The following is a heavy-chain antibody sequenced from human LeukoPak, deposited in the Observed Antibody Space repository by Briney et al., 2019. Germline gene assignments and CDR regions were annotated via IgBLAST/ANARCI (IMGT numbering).Heavy chain of an antibody. CDR3: AKDPGISVADHDY. CDR1: GFTFSSYA. V-gene: IGHV3-23*01. Sequence: GGSLRLSCAASGFTFSSYAMSWVRQAPGKGLEWVSAISGSGGSTYYAVSGKGRFTISRDNSKNTLYLQMNPLTGEDTALYYCAKDPGISVADHDYWGQGTLVTVSS. CDR2: ISGSGGST. D-gene: IGHD6-19*01. J-gene: IGHJ4*02.